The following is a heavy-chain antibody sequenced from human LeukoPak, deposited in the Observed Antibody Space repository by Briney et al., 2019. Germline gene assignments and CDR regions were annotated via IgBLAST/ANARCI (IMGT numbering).Heavy chain of an antibody. Sequence: PSETLSLTCAVYGESFSGYYWSWVRQPPGKGVEWIGEINHSGSTNYNPYLKSRVTISVDTSKNRFSLKLSSVTAADTAVYYCASTTVMDLYYYGMDVWGQGTTVTVSS. CDR3: ASTTVMDLYYYGMDV. D-gene: IGHD4-11*01. CDR1: GESFSGYY. CDR2: INHSGST. J-gene: IGHJ6*02. V-gene: IGHV4-34*01.